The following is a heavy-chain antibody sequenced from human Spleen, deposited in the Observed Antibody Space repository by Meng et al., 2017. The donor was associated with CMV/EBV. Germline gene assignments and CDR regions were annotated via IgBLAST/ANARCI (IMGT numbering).Heavy chain of an antibody. V-gene: IGHV3-23*01. CDR2: VSAIDDST. CDR3: TKTRNGYGGQDY. D-gene: IGHD5-12*01. Sequence: GGSLRLSCVASGFAFGSYTMTWVRQSAEKGLETVAMVSAIDDSTYYADSVKGRFIISRDNSKNTVSLEMRSLTVEDTAIYYCTKTRNGYGGQDYWGQGALVTVSS. CDR1: GFAFGSYT. J-gene: IGHJ4*02.